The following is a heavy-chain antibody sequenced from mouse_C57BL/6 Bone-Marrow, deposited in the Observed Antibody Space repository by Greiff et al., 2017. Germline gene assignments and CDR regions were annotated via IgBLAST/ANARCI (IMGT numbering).Heavy chain of an antibody. Sequence: QVQLKESGPGLVQPSQSLSITCTVSGFSLTSYGVHWVPQSPGKGLEWLGVIWSGGSTDYNAAFISRLSISKDNSKSQVFFKMNSLQADDTAIYYCALTGTYYFDYWGQGTTLTVSS. D-gene: IGHD4-1*01. CDR1: GFSLTSYG. V-gene: IGHV2-2*01. J-gene: IGHJ2*01. CDR2: IWSGGST. CDR3: ALTGTYYFDY.